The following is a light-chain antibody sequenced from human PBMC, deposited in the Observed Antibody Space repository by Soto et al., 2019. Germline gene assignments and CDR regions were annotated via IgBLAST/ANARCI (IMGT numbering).Light chain of an antibody. J-gene: IGLJ2*01. V-gene: IGLV1-44*01. CDR3: ATWDDSLNGRV. CDR1: SSNIGTNI. Sequence: QAVVTQPPSTSGTPGQRVTISCSGSSSNIGTNIVNGYQQFPGTAPKLLISDDSHRSSGVPDRFSASRSGTSASLAISGLQSEDEAAYYCATWDDSLNGRVFGGGTQLTVL. CDR2: DDS.